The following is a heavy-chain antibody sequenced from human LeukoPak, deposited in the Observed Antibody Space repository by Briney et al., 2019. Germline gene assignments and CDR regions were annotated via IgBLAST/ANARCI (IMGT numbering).Heavy chain of an antibody. J-gene: IGHJ4*02. CDR2: IYYSGST. V-gene: IGHV4-61*01. CDR1: GGSVSSGSYY. Sequence: SETLSLTCTVSGGSVSSGSYYWSWIRQPPGKGLEWIGYIYYSGSTNYNPSLKSRVTISVDTSKNQFSLKLSSVTAADTAVYYCARQPYSSSWYDYWGQGTLVTVSS. D-gene: IGHD6-13*01. CDR3: ARQPYSSSWYDY.